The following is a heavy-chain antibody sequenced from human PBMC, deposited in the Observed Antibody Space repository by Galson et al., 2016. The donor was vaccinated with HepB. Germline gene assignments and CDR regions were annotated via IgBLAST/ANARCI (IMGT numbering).Heavy chain of an antibody. V-gene: IGHV3-15*01. CDR3: TIQDYSDAFDV. Sequence: SLRLSCAASGFTFSNAWMSWVRQAPGKGLEWVGRIKTKTDGGTTEYAAPVKGRFTISRDDLKNTLYLQINSLKTEDTAVYYCTIQDYSDAFDVWGQGTMVAVSS. CDR2: IKTKTDGGTT. CDR1: GFTFSNAW. J-gene: IGHJ3*01. D-gene: IGHD2-15*01.